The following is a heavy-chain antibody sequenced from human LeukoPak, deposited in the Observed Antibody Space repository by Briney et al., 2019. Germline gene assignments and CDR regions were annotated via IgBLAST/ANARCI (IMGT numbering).Heavy chain of an antibody. D-gene: IGHD1-1*01. CDR2: IAYNGDT. CDR1: GGSITSYS. CDR3: ARFYNPYFDF. V-gene: IGHV4-59*01. Sequence: AETLSLTCTASGGSITSYSLHWVRQPPGKGLEWVGYIAYNGDTNYNSSLKSRLTMSVDTSNDQVSLSLSSVTAADTAVYYCARFYNPYFDFWGQGTLVTVSS. J-gene: IGHJ4*02.